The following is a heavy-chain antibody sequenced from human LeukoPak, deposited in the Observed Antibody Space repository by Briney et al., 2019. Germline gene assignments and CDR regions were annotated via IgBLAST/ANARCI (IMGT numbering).Heavy chain of an antibody. CDR3: AREYYYDSSGYLGY. CDR2: ISSSGSTI. Sequence: GGSLRLSCEASGFTFSDYYMSWIRQAPGKGLEWVSYISSSGSTIYYADSVKGRFTISRDNAKNSLYLQMNSLRAEDTAVYYCAREYYYDSSGYLGYWGQGTLVTVSS. D-gene: IGHD3-22*01. CDR1: GFTFSDYY. V-gene: IGHV3-11*01. J-gene: IGHJ4*02.